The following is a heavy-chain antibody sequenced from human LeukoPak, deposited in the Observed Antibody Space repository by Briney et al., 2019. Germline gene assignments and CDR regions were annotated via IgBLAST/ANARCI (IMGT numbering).Heavy chain of an antibody. V-gene: IGHV3-21*04. D-gene: IGHD3-10*01. J-gene: IGHJ4*02. CDR3: ARERGAGYGSGNYPSDY. CDR1: GFSFSDYS. CDR2: ISYSSSYI. Sequence: GGSLRLSCVASGFSFSDYSMSWVRQAPGTGLEWVSSISYSSSYIYYADSVKGRLTISRDNAKNSLYLQMSGLRAEDTAVYYCARERGAGYGSGNYPSDYWGQGTLVTVSS.